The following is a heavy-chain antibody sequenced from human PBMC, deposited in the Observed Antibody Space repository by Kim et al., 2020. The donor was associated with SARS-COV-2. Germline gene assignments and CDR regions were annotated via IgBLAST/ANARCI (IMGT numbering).Heavy chain of an antibody. Sequence: SETLSLTCAVYGGSFSGYYWSWIRQPPGKGLEWIGEINHSGSTNYNPSLKSRVTISVDTSKNQFSLKLSSVTAADTAVYYCARGPRGPRRPYCSSTSCYTFDYWGQGTLVTVSS. J-gene: IGHJ4*02. D-gene: IGHD2-2*02. CDR1: GGSFSGYY. CDR3: ARGPRGPRRPYCSSTSCYTFDY. V-gene: IGHV4-34*01. CDR2: INHSGST.